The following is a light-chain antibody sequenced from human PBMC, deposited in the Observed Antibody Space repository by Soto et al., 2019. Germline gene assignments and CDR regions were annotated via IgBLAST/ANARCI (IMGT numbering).Light chain of an antibody. V-gene: IGLV2-14*01. CDR3: GSYTSSSTPYV. Sequence: QSVLTQPASVSGSPGQSITISCTGTSSDVGRYNYVSWYQQHPGKAPKLMIYDVSNRPSGVSNRFSGSKSGNTASLTISGLQAEDGADYYCGSYTSSSTPYVFGTGTKVTVL. CDR1: SSDVGRYNY. J-gene: IGLJ1*01. CDR2: DVS.